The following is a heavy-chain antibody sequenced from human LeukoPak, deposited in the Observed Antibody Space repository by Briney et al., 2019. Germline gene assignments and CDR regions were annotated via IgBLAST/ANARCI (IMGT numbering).Heavy chain of an antibody. CDR1: GFTFSSSA. Sequence: GGSLRLSCAASGFTFSSSAISWVRKAPGKGLEWVSAVSGSGGSTYYADSVKGRFTISRDNSMNTLYLQMNSLRAVDTAVYYCAKAIEDCTNGVCFTYYYYGIDVWGQGTTVTVSS. V-gene: IGHV3-23*01. CDR2: VSGSGGST. J-gene: IGHJ6*02. D-gene: IGHD2-8*01. CDR3: AKAIEDCTNGVCFTYYYYGIDV.